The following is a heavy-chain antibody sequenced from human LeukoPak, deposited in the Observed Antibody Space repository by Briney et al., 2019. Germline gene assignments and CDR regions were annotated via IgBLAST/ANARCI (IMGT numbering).Heavy chain of an antibody. CDR1: GFTFSSYA. V-gene: IGHV3-23*01. J-gene: IGHJ4*02. CDR3: AKLSRLRGAGYFDD. CDR2: ISGGGGST. Sequence: PGGSLRLSCAASGFTFSSYAMSWVRQAPGKGLEWVSCISGGGGSTYYADSVKGRFTISRDNSKNTLYLQMNSLRVEDTAVYFCAKLSRLRGAGYFDDWGQGTLITVSS. D-gene: IGHD3-16*01.